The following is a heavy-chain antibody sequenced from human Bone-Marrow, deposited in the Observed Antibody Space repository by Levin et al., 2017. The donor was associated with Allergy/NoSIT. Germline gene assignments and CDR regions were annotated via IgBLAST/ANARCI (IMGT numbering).Heavy chain of an antibody. CDR2: INHSGST. CDR1: GGSFSGYY. Sequence: SETLSLTCAVYGGSFSGYYWSWIRQPPGKGLEWIGEINHSGSTNYNPSLKSRVTISVDTSKNQFSLKLSSVTAADTAVYYCARLKGPGRYYYGMDVWGQGTTVTVSS. J-gene: IGHJ6*02. V-gene: IGHV4-34*01. CDR3: ARLKGPGRYYYGMDV.